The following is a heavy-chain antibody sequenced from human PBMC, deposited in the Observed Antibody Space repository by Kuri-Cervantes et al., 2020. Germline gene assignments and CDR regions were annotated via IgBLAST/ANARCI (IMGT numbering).Heavy chain of an antibody. D-gene: IGHD1-14*01. CDR1: GFTFSSYW. CDR3: AKGSPLDY. J-gene: IGHJ4*02. Sequence: GESLKISCAASGFTFSSYWMHWVRQAPGKGLVWVSRITGDGSGTTYADSVKGRFTISRDNAKNTLYLQMNSLRAEDTAVYYCAKGSPLDYWGQGTLVTVSS. CDR2: ITGDGSGT. V-gene: IGHV3-74*01.